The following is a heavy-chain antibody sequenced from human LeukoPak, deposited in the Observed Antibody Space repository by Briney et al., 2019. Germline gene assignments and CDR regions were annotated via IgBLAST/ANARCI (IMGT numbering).Heavy chain of an antibody. V-gene: IGHV4-59*01. CDR1: GGSISSYY. CDR3: ARDAPPSSFDI. J-gene: IGHJ3*02. CDR2: IYYSGST. Sequence: SGPLSLTCTVSGGSISSYYWSWIRQPPGKGLEWIGYIYYSGSTNYDPSLKSRVIISVDRSKKQFSLKLTSVTAADTAVYYCARDAPPSSFDIWGQGTMVTVSS.